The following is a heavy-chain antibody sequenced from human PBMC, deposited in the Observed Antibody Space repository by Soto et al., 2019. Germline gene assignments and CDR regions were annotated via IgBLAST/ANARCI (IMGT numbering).Heavy chain of an antibody. CDR2: IYSGGST. Sequence: GGSLRLSCAASGFTVSSNYMSWVRQAPGKGLEWVSVIYSGGSTYYADSVKGRFTISRDNSKNTLYLQMNSLRAEDTAVYYCARVFWCAGGSDAFDIWGQGTMVTVSS. V-gene: IGHV3-53*01. CDR3: ARVFWCAGGSDAFDI. CDR1: GFTVSSNY. D-gene: IGHD3-3*01. J-gene: IGHJ3*02.